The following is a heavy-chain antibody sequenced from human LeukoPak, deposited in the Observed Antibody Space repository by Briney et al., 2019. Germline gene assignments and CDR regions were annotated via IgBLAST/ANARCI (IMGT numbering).Heavy chain of an antibody. Sequence: GRSLRLSCAASGFTFSTYGMHWVRQAPGKGLEWVGVISYDGSNKYYADSVKGRFTISRDNSKNTLYLQMNSLRAEDTAVYYCAKSGGILSGSPDYWGQGTLVTVSS. CDR1: GFTFSTYG. J-gene: IGHJ4*02. CDR2: ISYDGSNK. D-gene: IGHD1-26*01. V-gene: IGHV3-30*18. CDR3: AKSGGILSGSPDY.